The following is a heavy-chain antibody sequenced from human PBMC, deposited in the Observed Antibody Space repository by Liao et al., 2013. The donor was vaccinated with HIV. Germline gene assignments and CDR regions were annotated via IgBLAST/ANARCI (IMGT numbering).Heavy chain of an antibody. J-gene: IGHJ3*02. CDR2: VYTNGDS. Sequence: QVQLQESGPGLVKPSQTLSLTCTVSGEAISSATYYWSWIRQPAGKGLEWIGRVYTNGDSDKNPSLKRRVTVSVDLSKNQFSLTLQYVTAADTAVYFCARTNRFFDAFDNWGHGTLVTVSS. CDR3: ARTNRFFDAFDN. D-gene: IGHD3-3*01. CDR1: GEAISSATYY. V-gene: IGHV4-61*02.